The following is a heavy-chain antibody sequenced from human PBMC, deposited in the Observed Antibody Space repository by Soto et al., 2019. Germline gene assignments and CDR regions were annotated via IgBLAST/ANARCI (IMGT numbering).Heavy chain of an antibody. CDR1: SGSLSGYY. J-gene: IGHJ4*02. Sequence: SETLSLTCSLYSGSLSGYYWSWIRQPPGKGLEWIGEISPSGTTNYSPSLKSRVSISVDTSKNQFSLNLTSLTAADTAVYYCARAPKVSGSAQTRPDFWGQGSLVTVSS. D-gene: IGHD6-6*01. CDR2: ISPSGTT. V-gene: IGHV4-34*01. CDR3: ARAPKVSGSAQTRPDF.